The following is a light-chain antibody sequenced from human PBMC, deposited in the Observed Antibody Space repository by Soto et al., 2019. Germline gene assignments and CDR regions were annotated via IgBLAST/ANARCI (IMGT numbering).Light chain of an antibody. Sequence: QSVLTQPPSVSAAPGQRVTISCSGSSSNIGSNYDSWYQQLPGTAPKLLIYDNYKRPSGIPDRFSGATSGTSATLAIAGLQTGDEADYYCDSWDNSLSVVLFGGGTKVTVL. J-gene: IGLJ2*01. CDR3: DSWDNSLSVVL. V-gene: IGLV1-51*01. CDR2: DNY. CDR1: SSNIGSNY.